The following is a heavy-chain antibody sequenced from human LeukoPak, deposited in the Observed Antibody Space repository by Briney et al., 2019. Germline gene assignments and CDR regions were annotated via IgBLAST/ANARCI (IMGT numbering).Heavy chain of an antibody. CDR1: GNTFTSYY. V-gene: IGHV1-46*01. CDR2: INPSGDRT. J-gene: IGHJ4*02. Sequence: ASVKVSCKASGNTFTSYYMHWVRQAPGHGVEWMGIINPSGDRTSYAQKFQGRVTMTRDTSTSTVYMELSSLRSEDTAVYYCARDYRDCSGGSCYSGPFDYWGQGTLVTVSS. D-gene: IGHD2-15*01. CDR3: ARDYRDCSGGSCYSGPFDY.